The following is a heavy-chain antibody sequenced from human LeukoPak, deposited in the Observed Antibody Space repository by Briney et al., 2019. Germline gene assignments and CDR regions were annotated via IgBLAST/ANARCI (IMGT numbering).Heavy chain of an antibody. D-gene: IGHD3-22*01. J-gene: IGHJ1*01. CDR3: ATHSSGYYYVNPLWQH. Sequence: ASVKVSCKVSGYTLTELSMHWVRQAPGKGLEWMGGFDPEDGETIYAQKFQGRVTMTEDTSTDTAYMELSSLRSEDTAVYYCATHSSGYYYVNPLWQHWGQGTLVTVSS. V-gene: IGHV1-24*01. CDR1: GYTLTELS. CDR2: FDPEDGET.